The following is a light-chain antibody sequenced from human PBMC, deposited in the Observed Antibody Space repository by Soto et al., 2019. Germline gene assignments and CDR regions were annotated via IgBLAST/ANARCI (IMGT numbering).Light chain of an antibody. V-gene: IGLV2-14*01. Sequence: QSVLTQPASVSGSPGQSITISCTGTSSDVGGYNYVSWYQQHPRKAPKLMIYEVSNRPSGVSNRFSCSKSGNTASLTISGLQPEDEADYYCSSYTSSFTVLFGGGTKVTVL. CDR1: SSDVGGYNY. CDR2: EVS. CDR3: SSYTSSFTVL. J-gene: IGLJ2*01.